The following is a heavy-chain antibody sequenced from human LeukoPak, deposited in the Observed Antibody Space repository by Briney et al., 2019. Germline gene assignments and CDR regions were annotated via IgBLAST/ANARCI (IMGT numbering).Heavy chain of an antibody. CDR3: ARDGRYYYGSGISGWFDP. CDR1: GFTFSSYG. Sequence: GGSLRLSCAASGFTFSSYGMHWVRQAPGKGLEWVAVIRYDGSNKYYADSVKGRFTISRDNSKNTLYLQMNSLRAEDTAVYYCARDGRYYYGSGISGWFDPWGQGTLVTVSS. J-gene: IGHJ5*02. V-gene: IGHV3-33*01. D-gene: IGHD3-10*01. CDR2: IRYDGSNK.